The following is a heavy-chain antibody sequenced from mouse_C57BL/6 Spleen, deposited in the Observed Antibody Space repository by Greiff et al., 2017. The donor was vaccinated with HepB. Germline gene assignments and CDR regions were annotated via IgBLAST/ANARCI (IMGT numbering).Heavy chain of an antibody. CDR2: IYPRDGST. D-gene: IGHD2-3*01. Sequence: VQLQQSDAELVKPGASVKISCTVSGFTFTDHTIHWMKQRPEQGLEWIGYIYPRDGSTKYNEKFKGKATLTADKSSSTDYMQLNSLTSEDATVYFCAREGGGYYEEMDYWGQGTSVTVSS. CDR3: AREGGGYYEEMDY. V-gene: IGHV1-78*01. CDR1: GFTFTDHT. J-gene: IGHJ4*01.